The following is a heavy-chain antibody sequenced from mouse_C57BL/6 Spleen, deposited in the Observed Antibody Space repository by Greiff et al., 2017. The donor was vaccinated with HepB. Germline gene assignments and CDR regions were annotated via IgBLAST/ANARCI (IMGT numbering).Heavy chain of an antibody. CDR3: ARRGSSGYLDY. CDR1: GYTFTSYD. V-gene: IGHV1-85*01. Sequence: VKLMESGPELVKPGASVKLSCKASGYTFTSYDINWVKQRPGQGLEWIGWIYPRDGSTKYNEKFKGKATLTVDTSSSTAYMELHSLTSEDSAVYFCARRGSSGYLDYWGQGTTLTVSS. J-gene: IGHJ2*01. CDR2: IYPRDGST. D-gene: IGHD3-2*02.